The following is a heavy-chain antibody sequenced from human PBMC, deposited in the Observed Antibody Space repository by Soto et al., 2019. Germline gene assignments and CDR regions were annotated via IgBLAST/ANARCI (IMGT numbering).Heavy chain of an antibody. V-gene: IGHV4-31*03. CDR2: IYYSGST. Sequence: QVQLQESGPGLVKPSQTLSLTCTVSGGSISSGGYYWSWIRQHPGKGLEWIGYIYYSGSTYYNPSLKGRVTISVDTSKNQFSLKLSSVTAADTAVYYCARVIVVVPAATLSVRKDYYYYYMDVWGKGTTVTVSS. CDR3: ARVIVVVPAATLSVRKDYYYYYMDV. J-gene: IGHJ6*03. D-gene: IGHD2-2*01. CDR1: GGSISSGGYY.